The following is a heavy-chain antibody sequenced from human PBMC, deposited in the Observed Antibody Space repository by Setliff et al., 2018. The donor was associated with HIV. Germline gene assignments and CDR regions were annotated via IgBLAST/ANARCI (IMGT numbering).Heavy chain of an antibody. Sequence: GGSLRLSCAASGFSVRGNYMSWVRQAPGKGLEWVSIIYRDGSTYYADSVRGRFTISRDNSKNTLYLQMNNLRAEDTAVYYCARDSGDNPPTLYWYFDLWGRGTLVTVSS. CDR3: ARDSGDNPPTLYWYFDL. CDR1: GFSVRGNY. V-gene: IGHV3-53*01. J-gene: IGHJ2*01. CDR2: IYRDGST. D-gene: IGHD2-21*01.